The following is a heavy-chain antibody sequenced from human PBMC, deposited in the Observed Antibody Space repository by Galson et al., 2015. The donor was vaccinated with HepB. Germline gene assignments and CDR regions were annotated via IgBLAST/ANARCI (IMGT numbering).Heavy chain of an antibody. CDR1: GYSFTKSD. Sequence: SVKVSCKAFGYSFTKSDIHWVRQAPGQGLEWVGIINPGGGSTKSEQRLEGRVTMTRDTSTRTVYMELTNLRSEDTAVYYCARASDAFWSGSGTWDYYYSMDVWGKGTTVTVSS. J-gene: IGHJ6*03. D-gene: IGHD3-3*01. CDR2: INPGGGST. CDR3: ARASDAFWSGSGTWDYYYSMDV. V-gene: IGHV1-46*04.